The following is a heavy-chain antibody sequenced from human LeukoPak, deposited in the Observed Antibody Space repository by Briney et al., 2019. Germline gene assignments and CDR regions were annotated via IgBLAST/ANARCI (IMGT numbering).Heavy chain of an antibody. CDR2: IIPIFGTA. J-gene: IGHJ5*02. V-gene: IGHV1-69*01. CDR1: GGTFSSYA. CDR3: ARDREGWFDP. Sequence: WASVKVSCKASGGTFSSYANSWVRQAPGQGLEWMGGIIPIFGTANYAQKFQGRVTITADESTSTAYMELSSLRSEDTAVYYCARDREGWFDPWGQGTLVTVSS.